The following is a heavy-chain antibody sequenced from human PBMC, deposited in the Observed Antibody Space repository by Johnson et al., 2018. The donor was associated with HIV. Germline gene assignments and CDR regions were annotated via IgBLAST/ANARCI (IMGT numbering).Heavy chain of an antibody. Sequence: QVQLVESGGGLVQPGGSLRLSCAASGFTFSSYDMHWVRQATGKGLEWVAVISDDGSNKYYADSVKGRFTISRDNSRNTLYLQMNSLRAEDTAVYFCVREQWLVHAFDIWGQGTMVTVSS. V-gene: IGHV3-30-3*01. D-gene: IGHD6-19*01. CDR2: ISDDGSNK. CDR3: VREQWLVHAFDI. J-gene: IGHJ3*02. CDR1: GFTFSSYD.